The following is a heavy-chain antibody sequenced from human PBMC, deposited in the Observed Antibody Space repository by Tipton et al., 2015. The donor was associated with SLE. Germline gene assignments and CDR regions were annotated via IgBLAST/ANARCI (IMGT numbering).Heavy chain of an antibody. CDR2: ISASGDST. V-gene: IGHV3-23*01. J-gene: IGHJ6*02. CDR3: AKVLRYYYVMDV. CDR1: GFTFSSYG. Sequence: SLRLSCAASGFTFSSYGMSWVRQAPGKGLEWVSSISASGDSTYYADLVEGRFTISRDSTKNTLYLQMNSLRVEDTARYYCAKVLRYYYVMDVWGQGTTVTVSS.